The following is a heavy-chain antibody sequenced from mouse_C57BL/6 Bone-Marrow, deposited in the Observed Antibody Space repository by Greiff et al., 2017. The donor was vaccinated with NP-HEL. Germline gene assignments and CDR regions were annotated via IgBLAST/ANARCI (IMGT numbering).Heavy chain of an antibody. J-gene: IGHJ2*01. Sequence: QVQLQQSGPELVKPGASVKISCKASGYAFSSSWMNWVKQRPGKGLEWIGRIYPGDGDTNYNGKFKGKATLTADKSSSTAYMQLSSLTSEDSAVYFCARGRQPFDYWGQGTTLTVSS. D-gene: IGHD3-2*01. CDR1: GYAFSSSW. CDR3: ARGRQPFDY. CDR2: IYPGDGDT. V-gene: IGHV1-82*01.